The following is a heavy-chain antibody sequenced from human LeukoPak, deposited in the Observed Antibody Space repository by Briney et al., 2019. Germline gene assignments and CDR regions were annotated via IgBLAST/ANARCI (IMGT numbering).Heavy chain of an antibody. Sequence: ASVKVSCKASGYTFTDYYMHWVRQAPGQGLEWMGWINPNSGGTNYAQEFQGRVTMTRDTSINTAYMELSRLRSDDTAVYYCARVISDWSVDYWGQGTLVTVSS. CDR3: ARVISDWSVDY. D-gene: IGHD3-9*01. CDR2: INPNSGGT. CDR1: GYTFTDYY. V-gene: IGHV1-2*02. J-gene: IGHJ4*02.